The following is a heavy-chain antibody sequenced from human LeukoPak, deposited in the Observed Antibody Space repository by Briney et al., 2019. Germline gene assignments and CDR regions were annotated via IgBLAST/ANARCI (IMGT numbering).Heavy chain of an antibody. CDR1: GYTFTSYG. Sequence: ASVKVSCKASGYTFTSYGISWVRQAPGQGLEWMGWISAYNGNTNYAQKLQGRVTVTTDTSTSTAYMELRSLRSDDTAVYYCARDSAYDILTGQHYYYGMDVWGQGTTVTVSS. CDR2: ISAYNGNT. V-gene: IGHV1-18*01. D-gene: IGHD3-9*01. CDR3: ARDSAYDILTGQHYYYGMDV. J-gene: IGHJ6*02.